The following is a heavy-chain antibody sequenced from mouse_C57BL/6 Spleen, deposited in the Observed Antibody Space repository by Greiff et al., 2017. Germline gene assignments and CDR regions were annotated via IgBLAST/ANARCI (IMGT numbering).Heavy chain of an antibody. J-gene: IGHJ4*01. CDR2: FYPGDGDT. D-gene: IGHD1-1*01. V-gene: IGHV1-80*01. Sequence: QVQLQQSGAELVKPGASVKISCKASGYAFSRYWMNWVKQRPGTGLEWIGQFYPGDGDTNYNGTFTGKATLTADKSSSTAYMQLSSLTSEDSAVYFCARSAGSSPYYYAMDYWGQGTSVTVSS. CDR3: ARSAGSSPYYYAMDY. CDR1: GYAFSRYW.